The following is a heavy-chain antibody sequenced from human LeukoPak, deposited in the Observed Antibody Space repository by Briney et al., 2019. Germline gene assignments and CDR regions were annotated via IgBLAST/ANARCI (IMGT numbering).Heavy chain of an antibody. CDR1: GYSISSGYY. CDR3: ARGWIFGVVITYFDY. V-gene: IGHV4-38-2*02. J-gene: IGHJ4*02. CDR2: IYHSGST. D-gene: IGHD3-3*01. Sequence: SETLSLTCTVSGYSISSGYYWGWIRQPPGKGLEWIGSIYHSGSTNYNPSLKSRVTISVDTSKNQFSLKLSSVTAADTAVYYCARGWIFGVVITYFDYWGQGTLVTVSS.